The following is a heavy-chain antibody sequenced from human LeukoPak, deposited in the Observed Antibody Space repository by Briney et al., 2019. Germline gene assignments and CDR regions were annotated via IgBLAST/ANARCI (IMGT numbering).Heavy chain of an antibody. Sequence: ASVKVSCKASGNTFTNYAMNWVRQAPGQGLEWMGWISAYNGNTELAQKFQGRVTLATDASTSTAYVGLRSLTSDDTAVYFCARGGSRSRRGDDAFDIWGQGTMVTVSS. CDR2: ISAYNGNT. D-gene: IGHD3-10*01. V-gene: IGHV1-18*01. CDR3: ARGGSRSRRGDDAFDI. CDR1: GNTFTNYA. J-gene: IGHJ3*02.